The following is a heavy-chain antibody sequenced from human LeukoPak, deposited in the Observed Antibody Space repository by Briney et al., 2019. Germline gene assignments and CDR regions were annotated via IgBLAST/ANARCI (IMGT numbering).Heavy chain of an antibody. Sequence: GESLKISCKGSGYSFTSYWIGWVRQMPGKGLEWMGIIYPGDSDTRYSPSFQGQVTISADKSISTAYLQWSSLKASDTAMYYCARQRRCSGGSCYSASDAFDIWGQGTMVTVSS. D-gene: IGHD2-15*01. CDR1: GYSFTSYW. CDR3: ARQRRCSGGSCYSASDAFDI. CDR2: IYPGDSDT. V-gene: IGHV5-51*01. J-gene: IGHJ3*02.